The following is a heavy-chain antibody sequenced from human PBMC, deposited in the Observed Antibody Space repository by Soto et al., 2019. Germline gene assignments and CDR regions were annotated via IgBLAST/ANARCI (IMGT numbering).Heavy chain of an antibody. D-gene: IGHD6-13*01. Sequence: GGSLRLSCAASGFTFASYAMSWVRQAPGKGLEWVSGISGSGGNTYNADSVKGRFTISRDNSKNTLYLDMISLRAEDTAVYYCANGLSIAAAGTFDYWGQGTLVTVS. CDR2: ISGSGGNT. CDR3: ANGLSIAAAGTFDY. J-gene: IGHJ4*02. V-gene: IGHV3-23*01. CDR1: GFTFASYA.